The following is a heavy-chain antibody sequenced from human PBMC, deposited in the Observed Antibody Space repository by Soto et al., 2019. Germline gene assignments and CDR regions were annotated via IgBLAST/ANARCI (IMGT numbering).Heavy chain of an antibody. CDR1: GSTFSSYA. CDR3: AKERWEGYGMDV. D-gene: IGHD1-26*01. Sequence: EVQLLESGGGLEHLGGSLRFSFEALGSTFSSYALAGVRQAPGKGLEWVSTISASGGSTYYADSVKGRFTISRDNSKNTLYLQMNSLRAEDTAVCYCAKERWEGYGMDVWGQGTTVTVSS. J-gene: IGHJ6*02. V-gene: IGHV3-23*01. CDR2: ISASGGST.